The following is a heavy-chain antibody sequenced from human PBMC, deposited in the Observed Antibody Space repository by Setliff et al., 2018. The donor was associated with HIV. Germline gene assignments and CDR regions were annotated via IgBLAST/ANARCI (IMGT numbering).Heavy chain of an antibody. CDR3: ARGNFWSGYYPIYYYYYGMDV. CDR1: GESFSGFY. V-gene: IGHV4-59*01. J-gene: IGHJ6*02. D-gene: IGHD3-3*01. CDR2: IYYSGST. Sequence: ASETLSLTCAVYGESFSGFYWTWIRQPPGKGLEWIDYIYYSGSTNYNPSLKSRVTISVDTSKNQFSLKLSSVTAADTAVYYCARGNFWSGYYPIYYYYYGMDVWGQGTTVTVSS.